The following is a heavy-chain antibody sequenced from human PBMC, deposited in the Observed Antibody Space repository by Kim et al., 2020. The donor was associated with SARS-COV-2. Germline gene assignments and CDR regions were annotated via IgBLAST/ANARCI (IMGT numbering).Heavy chain of an antibody. J-gene: IGHJ4*02. CDR1: GASVTSGDYY. CDR3: ARWMGGGGNIDY. V-gene: IGHV4-61*03. D-gene: IGHD2-15*01. CDR2: IHYTGST. Sequence: SETLSLTCTVSGASVTSGDYYWTWIRQPPGKGLEYIGFIHYTGSTYYSPSLKSRVIISLDTSKSHFSLKLTSVTAADTAVYYCARWMGGGGNIDYWGQGTLVTVSS.